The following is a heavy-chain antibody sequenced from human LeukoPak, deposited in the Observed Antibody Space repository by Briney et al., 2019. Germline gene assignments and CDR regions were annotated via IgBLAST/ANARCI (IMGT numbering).Heavy chain of an antibody. V-gene: IGHV3-21*01. J-gene: IGHJ4*02. CDR2: IFSRSESI. Sequence: GGSLRLSCAASGFTFGADTINWVRQAPGKGLEWVSCIFSRSESILYADSVKGRFTISRDNAKNSLYLQMDSLRVEDTAVYYCARDFFHSSDSRPFDYWGQGTLVTVSS. D-gene: IGHD3-22*01. CDR3: ARDFFHSSDSRPFDY. CDR1: GFTFGADT.